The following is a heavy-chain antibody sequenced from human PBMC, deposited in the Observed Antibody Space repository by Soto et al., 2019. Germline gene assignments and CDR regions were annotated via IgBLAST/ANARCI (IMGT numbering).Heavy chain of an antibody. CDR3: ARRDYCSSTSCPNWFDP. CDR2: ISSNGGST. D-gene: IGHD2-2*01. J-gene: IGHJ5*02. Sequence: GESLKISCSASGFTFSSYAMHWVRQAPGKGLEYVSAISSNGGSTYYADSVKGRFTISRDNSKNTLYLQMSSLRAEDTAVYYCARRDYCSSTSCPNWFDPWGQGTLVTVSS. CDR1: GFTFSSYA. V-gene: IGHV3-64D*08.